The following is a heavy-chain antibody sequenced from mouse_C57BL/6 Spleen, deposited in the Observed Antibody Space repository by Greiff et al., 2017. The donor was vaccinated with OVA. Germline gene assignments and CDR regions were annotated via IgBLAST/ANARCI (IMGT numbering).Heavy chain of an antibody. V-gene: IGHV1-64*01. CDR1: GYTFTSYW. CDR3: ARSDGYYDYYAMDY. CDR2: IHPNSGST. J-gene: IGHJ4*01. D-gene: IGHD2-3*01. Sequence: QVHVKQSGAELVKPGASVKLSCKASGYTFTSYWMHWVKQRPGQGLEWIGMIHPNSGSTNYNEKFKSKATLTVDKSSSTAYMQLSSLTSEDSAVYYCARSDGYYDYYAMDYWGQGTSVTVSS.